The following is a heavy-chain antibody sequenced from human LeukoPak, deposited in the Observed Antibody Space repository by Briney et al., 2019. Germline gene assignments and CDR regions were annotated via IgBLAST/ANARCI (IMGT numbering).Heavy chain of an antibody. D-gene: IGHD4-23*01. J-gene: IGHJ3*02. CDR3: ARTYYSGNSRAFDI. CDR2: IYYSGST. V-gene: IGHV4-59*02. Sequence: PSETLSLTCSVSGGSVSSYYWSWIRQPPGKGPEWIGYIYYSGSTNYNPSLKSRVTISIDTSKNQLSLRLSSVTAADTAVYYCARTYYSGNSRAFDIWGQGTVVTVSS. CDR1: GGSVSSYY.